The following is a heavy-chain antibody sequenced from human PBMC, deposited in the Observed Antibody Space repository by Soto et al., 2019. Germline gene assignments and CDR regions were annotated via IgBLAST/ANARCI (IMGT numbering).Heavy chain of an antibody. Sequence: TLSLTCTVSGGSISSGGYYWSWIRQHPGKGLEWIGYIYYSGSTYYNPSLKSRVTISVDTSKNQFSLKLRSVTAADTAVYYGVTYGLGSYFYGMDFWGQGTKVTVS. V-gene: IGHV4-31*03. CDR2: IYYSGST. D-gene: IGHD3-10*01. J-gene: IGHJ6*02. CDR1: GGSISSGGYY. CDR3: VTYGLGSYFYGMDF.